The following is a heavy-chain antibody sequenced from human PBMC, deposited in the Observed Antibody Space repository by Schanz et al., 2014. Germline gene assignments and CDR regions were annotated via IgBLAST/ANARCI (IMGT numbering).Heavy chain of an antibody. D-gene: IGHD3-22*01. CDR2: IIPILDIA. CDR1: GDTFSSYV. Sequence: QVHLVQSGAEVKKPGSSVKVACKASGDTFSSYVISWVRQAPGQGLEWMGRIIPILDIADFAQRFQGRVTFKADKSTSTAYMDLSSLRSDDTAVYYCARDIQYHYDTSGPVGAFDIWGQGTVVTVSS. CDR3: ARDIQYHYDTSGPVGAFDI. V-gene: IGHV1-69*04. J-gene: IGHJ3*02.